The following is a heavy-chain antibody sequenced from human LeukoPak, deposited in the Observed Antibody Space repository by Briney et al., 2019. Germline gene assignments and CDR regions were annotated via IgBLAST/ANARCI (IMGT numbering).Heavy chain of an antibody. CDR3: ARVYDYVWGSYNY. D-gene: IGHD3-16*01. CDR1: GYTFTGYY. Sequence: ASVKVSCKASGYTFTGYYMHWVRQAPGQGLEWMGWINPNSGGTNYAQKFQGRVTMTRDTSISTAYMELSRLRSDDPAVYYCARVYDYVWGSYNYWGQGTLVTVSS. CDR2: INPNSGGT. J-gene: IGHJ4*02. V-gene: IGHV1-2*02.